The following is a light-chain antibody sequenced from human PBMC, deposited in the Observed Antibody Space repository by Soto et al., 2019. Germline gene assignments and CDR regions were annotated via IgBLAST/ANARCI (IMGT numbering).Light chain of an antibody. CDR3: QPSINLWT. J-gene: IGKJ1*01. V-gene: IGKV3-15*01. CDR2: GAS. CDR1: QSVSSK. Sequence: IVVSQSVAALSVSTGERATLSFRASQSVSSKLAWYQQKPGQAPRLLIYGASTRATGIPARFSGSGSGTEFTLTISSLQSEDFAVYYCQPSINLWTFAQGTKVDNK.